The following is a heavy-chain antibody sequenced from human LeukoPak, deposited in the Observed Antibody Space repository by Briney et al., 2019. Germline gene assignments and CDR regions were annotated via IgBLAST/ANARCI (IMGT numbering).Heavy chain of an antibody. J-gene: IGHJ5*02. CDR2: IYTSGST. V-gene: IGHV4-39*07. Sequence: SETLSLTCTVSGGSISSSNYYWGWIRQPPGKGLEWIGSIYTSGSTNYNPSLKSRVTISVDTSKNQFSLKLSSVTAADTAVYYCARVAYENSIIWFGELFSWFDPWAREPWSPSPQ. D-gene: IGHD3-10*01. CDR3: ARVAYENSIIWFGELFSWFDP. CDR1: GGSISSSNYY.